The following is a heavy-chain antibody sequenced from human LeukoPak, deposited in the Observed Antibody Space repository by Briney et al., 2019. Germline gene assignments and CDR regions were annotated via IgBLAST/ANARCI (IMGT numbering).Heavy chain of an antibody. J-gene: IGHJ6*04. CDR2: ISAYNGNT. CDR3: ARDGCSRTSCYGYGMAV. CDR1: GYTFTSYG. V-gene: IGHV1-18*04. Sequence: AAGKVSCTASGYTFTSYGISWVRQAPGQGMGWVGWISAYNGNTNYAQKLQGRVTMTTDTSTSTAYMELRTLRSDDTAVYYCARDGCSRTSCYGYGMAVWGKGTTVTVSS. D-gene: IGHD2-2*01.